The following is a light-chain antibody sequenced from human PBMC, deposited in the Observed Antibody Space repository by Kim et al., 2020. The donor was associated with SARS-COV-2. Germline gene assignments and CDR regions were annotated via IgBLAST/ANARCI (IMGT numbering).Light chain of an antibody. CDR3: QQYGSSPPLFP. Sequence: EIVLTQSPGTLSLSPGERATLSCRASQSVSSSYLAWYQQKPGQPPRLLIYGASSRATGIPDRFSGSGSWIDVTLTISRLEPEVFAVYYCQQYGSSPPLFPFGPGTKWDIK. V-gene: IGKV3-20*01. CDR1: QSVSSSY. CDR2: GAS. J-gene: IGKJ3*01.